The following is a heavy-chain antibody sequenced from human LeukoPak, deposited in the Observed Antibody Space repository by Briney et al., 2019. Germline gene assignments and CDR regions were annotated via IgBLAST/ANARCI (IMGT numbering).Heavy chain of an antibody. V-gene: IGHV3-30*04. D-gene: IGHD2-2*01. CDR3: AREGYNKDIGVVSPAARGGAFDV. CDR2: IAYDGSFQ. Sequence: GGALRLSCAASGFTINSYTMDWVRQAPDRGAEGVAVIAYDGSFQYYGDSVKGRFTISRDNSKNTRYLQMNGLSAEDTAVYYCAREGYNKDIGVVSPAARGGAFDVWPPGPMVTVSS. J-gene: IGHJ3*01. CDR1: GFTINSYT.